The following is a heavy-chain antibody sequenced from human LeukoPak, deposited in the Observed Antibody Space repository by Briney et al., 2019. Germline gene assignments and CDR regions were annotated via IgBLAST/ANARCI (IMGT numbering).Heavy chain of an antibody. CDR1: GFTFSNAW. V-gene: IGHV3-15*07. D-gene: IGHD3-10*01. CDR2: IKSKTDGGTT. J-gene: IGHJ4*02. CDR3: AKNLAVGEWHDY. Sequence: PGGSLRLSCAASGFTFSNAWMNWVRQAPGKGLEWVGRIKSKTDGGTTDYAAPVKGRFTISRDNSKNTLYLQMNSLRAEDTAVYYCAKNLAVGEWHDYWGQGTLVTVSS.